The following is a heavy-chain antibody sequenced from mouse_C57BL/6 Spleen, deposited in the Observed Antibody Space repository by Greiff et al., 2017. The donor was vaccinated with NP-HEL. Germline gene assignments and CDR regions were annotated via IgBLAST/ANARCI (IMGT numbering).Heavy chain of an antibody. CDR3: ARDYGSSLHWYFDV. J-gene: IGHJ1*03. V-gene: IGHV1-82*01. CDR2: IYPGDGDT. CDR1: GYAFSSSW. D-gene: IGHD1-1*01. Sequence: QVQLKQSGPELVKPGASVKISCKASGYAFSSSWMNWVKQRPGKGLEWIGRIYPGDGDTNYIGKFKGKATLTADKSSSTAYMQLSSLTSEDSAVYFCARDYGSSLHWYFDVWGTGTTVTVSS.